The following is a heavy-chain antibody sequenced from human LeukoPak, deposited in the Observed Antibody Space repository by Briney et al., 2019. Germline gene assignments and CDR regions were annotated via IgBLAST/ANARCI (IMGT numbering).Heavy chain of an antibody. Sequence: GGSLRLSCGAAGFTFSSYSMNWVRQAPGKGLEWVSFISSSSSYIYYADSVKGRFTISRDNAKNSLYLQMNSLRAEDTAVYYCARDRGGYCSGGSCRFGWFDPWGQGTLVTVSS. CDR1: GFTFSSYS. J-gene: IGHJ5*02. CDR2: ISSSSSYI. CDR3: ARDRGGYCSGGSCRFGWFDP. D-gene: IGHD2-15*01. V-gene: IGHV3-21*01.